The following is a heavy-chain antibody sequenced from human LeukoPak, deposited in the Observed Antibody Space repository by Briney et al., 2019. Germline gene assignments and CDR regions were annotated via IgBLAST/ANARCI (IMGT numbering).Heavy chain of an antibody. CDR1: GFTFRNYW. CDR2: IKNDGSSP. CDR3: AKSDWFDP. J-gene: IGHJ5*01. Sequence: GGSLRLSCATSGFTFRNYWMSWLRQAPGKGLVWVSRIKNDGSSPSYADSVKGRFTISRDNARSTLYLQMNSLRVDDTAVYYCAKSDWFDPWGRGILVTVSS. V-gene: IGHV3-74*01.